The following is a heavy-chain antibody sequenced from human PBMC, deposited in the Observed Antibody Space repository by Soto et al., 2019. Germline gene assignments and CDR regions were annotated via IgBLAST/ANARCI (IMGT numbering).Heavy chain of an antibody. V-gene: IGHV3-33*01. J-gene: IGHJ6*02. CDR1: GFTFSSYG. Sequence: GGSLRLSCAASGFTFSSYGMHWVRQAPGKGLEWVAVIWYDGSNKHYADSVEGRFTISRDNSKNTLYLQMNSLRAEDTAVYYCARDPDIVVVPAAVGYYGMDVWGQGTTVTVSS. CDR2: IWYDGSNK. D-gene: IGHD2-2*01. CDR3: ARDPDIVVVPAAVGYYGMDV.